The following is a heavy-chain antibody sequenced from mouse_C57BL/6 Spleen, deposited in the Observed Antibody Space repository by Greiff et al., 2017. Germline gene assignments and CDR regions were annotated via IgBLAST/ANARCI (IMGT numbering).Heavy chain of an antibody. V-gene: IGHV5-17*01. J-gene: IGHJ4*01. Sequence: EVKLMESGGGLVKPGGSLKLSCAASGFTFSDYGMHWVRQAPEKGLEWVAYISSGSSTIYYADTVKGRFTISRDNAKNTLFLQMTSLRSEDTAMYYCARGELRLRIYAMDYWGQGTSVTVSS. CDR1: GFTFSDYG. CDR2: ISSGSSTI. CDR3: ARGELRLRIYAMDY. D-gene: IGHD3-2*02.